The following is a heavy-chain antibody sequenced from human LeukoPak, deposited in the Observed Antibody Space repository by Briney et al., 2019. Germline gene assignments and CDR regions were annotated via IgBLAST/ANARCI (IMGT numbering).Heavy chain of an antibody. J-gene: IGHJ6*02. CDR2: IGTAGDT. Sequence: PGGSLRLSCAASGFTFSSYDMHWVRQATGKGLEWVSAIGTAGDTYYPGSVKGRSTISRDNAKNSLYLQMNSLRAEDTAVYYCARGSDASYYDFWSGYYNGYYYYGMDVWGQGTTVTVSS. CDR3: ARGSDASYYDFWSGYYNGYYYYGMDV. CDR1: GFTFSSYD. D-gene: IGHD3-3*01. V-gene: IGHV3-13*01.